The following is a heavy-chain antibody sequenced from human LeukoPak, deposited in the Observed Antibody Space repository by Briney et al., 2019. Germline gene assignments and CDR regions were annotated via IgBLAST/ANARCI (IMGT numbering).Heavy chain of an antibody. Sequence: ASVKVSCKASGYTFTSYGISWVRQAPGQGLEWMGWISAYNGNTNYAQKLQGRVTMTRDTSTSTAYMELRGLRSDDTAVFYCARDWGKKVTSADYWGQGTLVTVSS. CDR3: ARDWGKKVTSADY. J-gene: IGHJ4*02. CDR1: GYTFTSYG. V-gene: IGHV1-18*01. D-gene: IGHD3-16*01. CDR2: ISAYNGNT.